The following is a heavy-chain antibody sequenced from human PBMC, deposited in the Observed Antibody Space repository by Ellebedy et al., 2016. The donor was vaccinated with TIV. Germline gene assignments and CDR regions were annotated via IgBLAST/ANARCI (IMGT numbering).Heavy chain of an antibody. V-gene: IGHV4-39*01. CDR1: GGSISSSSYY. CDR3: ARGGATGGDYYYYGMDV. D-gene: IGHD1-26*01. Sequence: MPSETLSLTCTVSGGSISSSSYYWGWIRQPPGKGLEWIGSIYYSGSTYYNPSLKSRVTISVDTSKNQFSLKLSSVTAADTAVYYCARGGATGGDYYYYGMDVWGQGTTVTVSS. CDR2: IYYSGST. J-gene: IGHJ6*02.